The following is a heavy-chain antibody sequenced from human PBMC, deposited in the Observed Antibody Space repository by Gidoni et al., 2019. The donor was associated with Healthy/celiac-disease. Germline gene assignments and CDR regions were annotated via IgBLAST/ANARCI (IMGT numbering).Heavy chain of an antibody. D-gene: IGHD2-2*02. CDR2: ISGSGGST. J-gene: IGHJ6*03. CDR1: GFTFSSYA. V-gene: IGHV3-23*01. Sequence: EVQLLESGGGWVQPGGSLRLSCAASGFTFSSYAMSWVRQAPGKGLEWVSAISGSGGSTYYADSVKGRFTISRDNSKNTLYLQMNSLRAEDTAVYYCAKSPVVVPAAITGDYYYYYMDVWGKGTTVTVSS. CDR3: AKSPVVVPAAITGDYYYYYMDV.